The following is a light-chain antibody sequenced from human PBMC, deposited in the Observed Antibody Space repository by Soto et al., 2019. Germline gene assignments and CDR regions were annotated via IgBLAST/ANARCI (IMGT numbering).Light chain of an antibody. J-gene: IGKJ2*01. CDR1: QTVSSSY. V-gene: IGKV3-20*01. Sequence: EVVMTQSPGTLSLSPGEGAILSCRASQTVSSSYLAWYQQKPGQAPRLLIYAASSRATGVPDRFSGGGSGTDFILTINRLEPEDFAVYYCHHYGGSPPFTFGQGTKLE. CDR3: HHYGGSPPFT. CDR2: AAS.